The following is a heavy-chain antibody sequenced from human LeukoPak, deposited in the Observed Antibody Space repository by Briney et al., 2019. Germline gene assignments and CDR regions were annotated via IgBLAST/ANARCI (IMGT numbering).Heavy chain of an antibody. D-gene: IGHD4-17*01. CDR3: ARTPDDYGDAFDY. J-gene: IGHJ4*02. V-gene: IGHV2-70*04. CDR2: IDWDDDK. CDR1: GFSLSTTGMR. Sequence: ESGPALVKPTQTLTLTCTFSGFSLSTTGMRVSWIRQPPGKALEWLARIDWDDDKFYSTSLRPRLTISKDTPKNQVVLTMTNMDPVDTATYYCARTPDDYGDAFDYWGQGTLVTVSS.